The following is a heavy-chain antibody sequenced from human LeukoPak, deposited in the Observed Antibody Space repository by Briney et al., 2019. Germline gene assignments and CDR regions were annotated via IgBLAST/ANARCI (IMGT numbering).Heavy chain of an antibody. CDR3: AKPPYSSGWYY. Sequence: GGSLRLSCAASGFTFSSYVMSWVRQAPGKGLEWVSGIISSGAYTYYADSVKGRFTISRDNSKNTLYLQMNSLRVDDTAVYYCAKPPYSSGWYYWGQGTLVTVSS. CDR2: IISSGAYT. V-gene: IGHV3-23*01. CDR1: GFTFSSYV. D-gene: IGHD6-19*01. J-gene: IGHJ4*02.